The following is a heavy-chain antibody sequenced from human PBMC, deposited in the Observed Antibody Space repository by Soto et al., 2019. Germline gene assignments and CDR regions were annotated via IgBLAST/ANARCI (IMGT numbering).Heavy chain of an antibody. V-gene: IGHV4-59*08. CDR2: ISYSGST. CDR1: GASISGYH. D-gene: IGHD3-9*01. J-gene: IGHJ4*02. CDR3: ARAFAIDWYTSYFDY. Sequence: QVQLQESGPGLVKPSETLSLTCTVSGASISGYHWSWIRQFPGKGLECLGYISYSGSTNYNPSLKSPVTMSIDTPKNQFSLQLTSVPAADPAVYYCARAFAIDWYTSYFDYWGQGPLVTVSS.